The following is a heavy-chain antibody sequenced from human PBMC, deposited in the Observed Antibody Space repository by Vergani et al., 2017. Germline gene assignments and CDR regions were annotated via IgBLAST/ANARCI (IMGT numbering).Heavy chain of an antibody. CDR2: IWYDGSNK. J-gene: IGHJ3*02. CDR3: ARGQLGGDAFDI. V-gene: IGHV3-33*01. CDR1: GFTFSSYG. D-gene: IGHD6-6*01. Sequence: QVQLVESGGGVVQPGRSLRLSCAASGFTFSSYGMHWVRQAPGKGLEWVAVIWYDGSNKYYADSVKGRFTISRDNSKNTLYLQMNSLRAEDTAVYYCARGQLGGDAFDIWGQGTMVTVSS.